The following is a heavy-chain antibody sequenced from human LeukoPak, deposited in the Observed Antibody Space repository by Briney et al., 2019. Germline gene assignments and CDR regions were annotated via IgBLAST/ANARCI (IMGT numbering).Heavy chain of an antibody. V-gene: IGHV4-4*07. CDR1: GGSISNFY. Sequence: PSETLSLTCTVSGGSISNFYWSWIRQPAGKGLAWIGRIYTSGSTNYNSSLKSRVTMSVDTSKNQFSLKLSSVTAADTAVYYCARDGMGPWIDYYGSGSYSWFDPWGQGTLVTVSS. D-gene: IGHD3-10*01. CDR2: IYTSGST. CDR3: ARDGMGPWIDYYGSGSYSWFDP. J-gene: IGHJ5*02.